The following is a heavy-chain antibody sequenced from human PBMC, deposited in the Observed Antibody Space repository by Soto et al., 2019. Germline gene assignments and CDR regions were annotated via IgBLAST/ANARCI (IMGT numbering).Heavy chain of an antibody. CDR2: IYHSGST. V-gene: IGHV4-30-4*01. Sequence: QVQLQESGPGLVKPSQTLSLTCTVSGGFISGGDYYWSWIRQPPGKGLEWIGYIYHSGSTDYNPSLKSRVIISVDTSKNQFSLKRSSVTAADTAVYYCARGRRFTSSWFFFHSWGQGTLVTVSS. D-gene: IGHD6-13*01. J-gene: IGHJ4*02. CDR1: GGFISGGDYY. CDR3: ARGRRFTSSWFFFHS.